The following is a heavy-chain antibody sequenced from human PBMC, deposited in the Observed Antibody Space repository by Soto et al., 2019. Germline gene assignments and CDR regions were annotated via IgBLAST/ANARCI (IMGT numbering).Heavy chain of an antibody. CDR2: ISYDGSNK. Sequence: GGSLRLSCAASGFTFSSYCMHWVRQAPGKGLEWVAVISYDGSNKYYADSVKGRFTISRDNSKNTLYLQMNSLRAEDTAVYYCAKDHPPGSGSYYYYGMDVWGQGTTVTVSS. D-gene: IGHD1-26*01. CDR3: AKDHPPGSGSYYYYGMDV. V-gene: IGHV3-30*18. J-gene: IGHJ6*02. CDR1: GFTFSSYC.